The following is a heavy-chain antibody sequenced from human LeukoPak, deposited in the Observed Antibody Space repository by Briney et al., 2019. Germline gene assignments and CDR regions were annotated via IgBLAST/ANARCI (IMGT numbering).Heavy chain of an antibody. CDR1: GGSISSYY. J-gene: IGHJ4*02. Sequence: MPSETLSLTCTVSGGSISSYYWSWIRQPPGKGLEWIGYIYYSGSTNYNPSLKNRVTISVDTSKNPFSLKLSSVTAADTAVYYCVRGGDMITFGGVIVYFDYWGQGTLVTVSS. V-gene: IGHV4-59*01. CDR2: IYYSGST. D-gene: IGHD3-16*02. CDR3: VRGGDMITFGGVIVYFDY.